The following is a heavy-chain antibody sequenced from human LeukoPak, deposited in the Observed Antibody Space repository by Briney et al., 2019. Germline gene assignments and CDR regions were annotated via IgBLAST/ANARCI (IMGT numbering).Heavy chain of an antibody. CDR1: GFTFSDYY. Sequence: GGSLRLSCAASGFTFSDYYMSWVRQAPGKGLEWVSGISSSSSYIYYADSVKGRFTISRDNAKNSLYLQMNSLRAEDTAVYYCAGLIVVAGTFYYYGMDVWGQGTTVTVSS. CDR2: ISSSSSYI. CDR3: AGLIVVAGTFYYYGMDV. V-gene: IGHV3-11*06. D-gene: IGHD3-22*01. J-gene: IGHJ6*02.